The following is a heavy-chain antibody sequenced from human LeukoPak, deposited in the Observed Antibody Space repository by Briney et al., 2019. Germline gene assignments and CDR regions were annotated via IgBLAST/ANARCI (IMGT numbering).Heavy chain of an antibody. D-gene: IGHD2-15*01. Sequence: PGGSLRLSCPGSGFMFSTYEMNWVRQAPGKGLEWVAYISPAGSTMYYADSVEGRFTISRDNANSSVFLQVTSLKDEDTAVYYCARGDLVVVIAALDSWGQGTLVVVSS. CDR2: ISPAGSTM. V-gene: IGHV3-48*03. CDR1: GFMFSTYE. CDR3: ARGDLVVVIAALDS. J-gene: IGHJ4*02.